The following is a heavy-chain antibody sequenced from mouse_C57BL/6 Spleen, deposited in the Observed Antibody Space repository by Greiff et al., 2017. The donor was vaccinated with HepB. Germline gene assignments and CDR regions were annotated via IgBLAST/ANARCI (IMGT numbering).Heavy chain of an antibody. CDR1: GFTFSSYA. J-gene: IGHJ2*01. D-gene: IGHD2-2*01. V-gene: IGHV5-4*01. CDR3: ARERGYGYDVGYFDY. Sequence: EVNVVESGGGLVKPGGSLKLSCAASGFTFSSYAMSWVRQTPEKRLEWVATISDGGSYTYYPDNVKGRFTISRDNAKNNLYLQMSHLKSEDTAMYYCARERGYGYDVGYFDYWGQGTTLTVSS. CDR2: ISDGGSYT.